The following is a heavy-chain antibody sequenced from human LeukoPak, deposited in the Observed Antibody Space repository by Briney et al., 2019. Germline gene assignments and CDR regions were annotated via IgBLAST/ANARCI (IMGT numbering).Heavy chain of an antibody. J-gene: IGHJ4*02. D-gene: IGHD6-13*01. Sequence: SVKVSCKASGGTFSSYAISRVRQAPGQGLEWMGRIIPILGIANYAQKFQGRVTITADKSTSTAYMELSSPRSEDTAVYYCARFFDSSSLYYFDYWGQGTLVTVSS. CDR3: ARFFDSSSLYYFDY. CDR1: GGTFSSYA. V-gene: IGHV1-69*04. CDR2: IIPILGIA.